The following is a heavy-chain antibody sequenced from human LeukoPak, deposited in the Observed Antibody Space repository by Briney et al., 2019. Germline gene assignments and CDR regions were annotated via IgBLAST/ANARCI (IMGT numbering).Heavy chain of an antibody. D-gene: IGHD6-13*01. V-gene: IGHV3-74*01. Sequence: GGSLRLSCAASGFTFSSYWMHWVRQAPGKGLVWVSRINSDGSSTSYADSVKGRFTISRDNAKNTLYLQMNSLRAEDTAVYYCATGHRSSSWYSFDYWGQGTLVTASS. CDR3: ATGHRSSSWYSFDY. J-gene: IGHJ4*02. CDR2: INSDGSST. CDR1: GFTFSSYW.